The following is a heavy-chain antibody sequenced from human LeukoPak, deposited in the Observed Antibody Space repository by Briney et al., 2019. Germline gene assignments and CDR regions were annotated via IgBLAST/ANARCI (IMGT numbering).Heavy chain of an antibody. D-gene: IGHD5-12*01. V-gene: IGHV4-39*01. CDR3: ARFPIVATVDY. J-gene: IGHJ4*02. CDR1: GGSISSSSYY. CDR2: IYYSGST. Sequence: SETLSLTCTVSGGSISSSSYYWGWIRQPPGKGREWSGSIYYSGSTYYNPSLKSRITISVDTSKNQFSLKLSSVTAADTAVYYCARFPIVATVDYWGQGTLVTVSS.